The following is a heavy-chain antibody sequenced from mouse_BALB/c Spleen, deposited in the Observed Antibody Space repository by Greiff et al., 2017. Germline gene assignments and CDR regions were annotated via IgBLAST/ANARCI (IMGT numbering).Heavy chain of an antibody. J-gene: IGHJ2*01. CDR3: TPLTTATFDY. V-gene: IGHV6-6*02. CDR1: GFTFSNYW. Sequence: EVQVVESGGGLVQPGGSMKLSCVASGFTFSNYWMNWVRQSPEKGLEWVAEIRLKSNNYATHYAESVKGRFTISRDDSKSSVYLQMNNLRAEDTGIYYCTPLTTATFDYWGQGTTLTVSS. CDR2: IRLKSNNYAT. D-gene: IGHD1-2*01.